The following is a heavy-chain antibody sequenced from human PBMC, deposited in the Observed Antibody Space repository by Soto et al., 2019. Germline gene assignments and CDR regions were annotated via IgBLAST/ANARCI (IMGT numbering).Heavy chain of an antibody. V-gene: IGHV1-8*01. D-gene: IGHD3-9*01. CDR1: GYTFTSYD. CDR3: ARGVRYDILTGYYRNDAFDI. CDR2: MNPNSGNT. J-gene: IGHJ3*02. Sequence: QVQLVQSGAEVKKPGASVKVSCKASGYTFTSYDINWVRQATRQGLEWMGWMNPNSGNTGYAQKFQGRVTMTRNTSISTAYMELSSLRSEDTAVYYCARGVRYDILTGYYRNDAFDIWGQGTMVTVSS.